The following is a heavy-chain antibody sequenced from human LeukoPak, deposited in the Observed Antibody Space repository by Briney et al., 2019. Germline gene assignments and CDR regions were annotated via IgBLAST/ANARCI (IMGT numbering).Heavy chain of an antibody. J-gene: IGHJ4*02. Sequence: SVTVSCKASGFTFISSAMQWVRQARGQRLEWIGWIVVGSGNTNYAQKFQERVTITRDMSTSTAYMELSSLRSEDTAVYYCAAATQTGTTLHFDYWGQGTLVTVSS. CDR2: IVVGSGNT. V-gene: IGHV1-58*02. CDR3: AAATQTGTTLHFDY. CDR1: GFTFISSA. D-gene: IGHD1-7*01.